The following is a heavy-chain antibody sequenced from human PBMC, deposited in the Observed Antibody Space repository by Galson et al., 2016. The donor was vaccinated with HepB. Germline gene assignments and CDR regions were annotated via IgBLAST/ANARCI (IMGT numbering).Heavy chain of an antibody. D-gene: IGHD3-10*01. Sequence: SETLSLTCGVNGGSLTDSYWSWIRQPPGKGLEWIGEINYRGSTNYNPSLRSRLTFSLDTSKNHFSLNLTSVTAADTAVYYCARGVTAETLYFDSWVQGTLVSVSS. J-gene: IGHJ4*02. CDR1: GGSLTDSY. CDR3: ARGVTAETLYFDS. CDR2: INYRGST. V-gene: IGHV4-34*01.